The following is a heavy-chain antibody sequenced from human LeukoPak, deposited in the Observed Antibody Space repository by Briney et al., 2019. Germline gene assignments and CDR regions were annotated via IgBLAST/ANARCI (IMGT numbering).Heavy chain of an antibody. J-gene: IGHJ4*02. V-gene: IGHV1-3*01. D-gene: IGHD3-22*01. CDR3: ARERGYYDSSGYEY. CDR1: GYTFTSYA. Sequence: ASVKVSCKASGYTFTSYAMHWVRQAPGQRLEWMGWINAGNGNTKYSQKFQGRVTITRDTSASTAYMELSSLRSEDTAVYYCARERGYYDSSGYEYWGQGTLVTVSS. CDR2: INAGNGNT.